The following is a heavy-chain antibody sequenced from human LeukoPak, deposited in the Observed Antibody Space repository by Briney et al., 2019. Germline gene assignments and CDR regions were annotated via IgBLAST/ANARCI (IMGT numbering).Heavy chain of an antibody. Sequence: GGSLRLSCAASGFTFSSHAMSWVRQAPGKGLEWVSSISSSSGYIYYADSVKGRFTISRDNAKNSLYLQMNSLRAEDTAVYYCVGGGDWERPNFDYWGQGTLVTVSS. CDR2: ISSSSGYI. V-gene: IGHV3-21*01. D-gene: IGHD2-21*02. J-gene: IGHJ4*02. CDR1: GFTFSSHA. CDR3: VGGGDWERPNFDY.